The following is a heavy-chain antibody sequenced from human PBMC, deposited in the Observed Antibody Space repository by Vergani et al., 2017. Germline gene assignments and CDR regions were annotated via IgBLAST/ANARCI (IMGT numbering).Heavy chain of an antibody. CDR1: GYSISSGYY. J-gene: IGHJ3*02. Sequence: QVQLQQSGPGLVKPSETLSLTCSVSGYSISSGYYWGWVRQSPGKGLEWIASIYHTGSTYYNPSLESRVTISVDTSKNQFSLNVTSVSAADTAVYYCASSIAAAGTDAFDIWGQGTMVTVSS. D-gene: IGHD6-13*01. CDR3: ASSIAAAGTDAFDI. V-gene: IGHV4-38-2*02. CDR2: IYHTGST.